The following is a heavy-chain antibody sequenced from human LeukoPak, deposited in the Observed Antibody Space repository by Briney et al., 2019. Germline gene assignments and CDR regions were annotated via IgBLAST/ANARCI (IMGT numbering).Heavy chain of an antibody. CDR2: ICPDGTVT. J-gene: IGHJ4*02. V-gene: IGHV3-74*01. Sequence: GGSLRLSCAASGFTFSTYCMHGVRQAPGKGPMWVSRICPDGTVTNYADSVKARFIISRDNARNTVYLQMNSLRVEDTAVYYCVRDFRSADYWGQGTLVTVSS. CDR1: GFTFSTYC. CDR3: VRDFRSADY.